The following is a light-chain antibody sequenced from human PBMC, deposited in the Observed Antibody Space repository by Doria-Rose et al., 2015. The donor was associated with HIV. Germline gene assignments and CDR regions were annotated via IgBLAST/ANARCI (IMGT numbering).Light chain of an antibody. V-gene: IGKV4-1*01. Sequence: DIRVTQSPESLGMSLGERATLNCKYNQSLLYTFKNYLAWYQQKPGQPPKLMNYWASTRQSGVPARFSGSGSGTDFTLTISSLEAEDVAVYYCQQYYDTPSFGPGTTVDIK. CDR2: WAS. CDR1: QSLLYTFKNY. CDR3: QQYYDTPS. J-gene: IGKJ3*01.